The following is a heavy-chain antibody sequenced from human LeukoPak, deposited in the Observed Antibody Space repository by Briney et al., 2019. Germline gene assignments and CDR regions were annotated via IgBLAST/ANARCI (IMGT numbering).Heavy chain of an antibody. CDR2: ISAYNGNT. Sequence: ASVKVSCKASGGTFSSYAISWVRQAPGQGLEWMGWISAYNGNTNYAQKLQGRVTMTTDTSTSTAYMELRSLRSDDTAVYYCARDRASVWFGESRFDYWGQGTLVTVSS. V-gene: IGHV1-18*01. CDR1: GGTFSSYA. CDR3: ARDRASVWFGESRFDY. D-gene: IGHD3-10*01. J-gene: IGHJ4*02.